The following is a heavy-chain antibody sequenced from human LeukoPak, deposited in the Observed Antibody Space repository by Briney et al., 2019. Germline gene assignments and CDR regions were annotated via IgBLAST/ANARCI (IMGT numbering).Heavy chain of an antibody. Sequence: PSETLSLTCAVSGGSISSYYWSWLRQPPGKGLEWIGYIYYSGSTNYNPSLKSRVTISVDTSKNQFSLQLSSVTAADTDVYYCARRIRGGNSAYYFDYWGQGTLVTVSS. CDR3: ARRIRGGNSAYYFDY. D-gene: IGHD4-23*01. V-gene: IGHV4-59*08. CDR1: GGSISSYY. CDR2: IYYSGST. J-gene: IGHJ4*02.